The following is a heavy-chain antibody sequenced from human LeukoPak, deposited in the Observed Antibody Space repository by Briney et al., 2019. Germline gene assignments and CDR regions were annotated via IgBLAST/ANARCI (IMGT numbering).Heavy chain of an antibody. J-gene: IGHJ4*02. CDR3: ARDIRYGDYINFDY. D-gene: IGHD4-17*01. CDR2: ISSSSTYI. Sequence: PGGSLRLSCAASGFTFSSCSMHWVRQAPGKGLEWVSSISSSSTYIYYADSMKGRFTISRDNAKNSLYLQMNSLRAEDTAVYYCARDIRYGDYINFDYWGQGTLVTVSS. V-gene: IGHV3-21*01. CDR1: GFTFSSCS.